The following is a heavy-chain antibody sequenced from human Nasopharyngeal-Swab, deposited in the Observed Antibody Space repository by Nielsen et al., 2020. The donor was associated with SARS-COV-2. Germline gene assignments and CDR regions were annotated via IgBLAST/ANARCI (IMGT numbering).Heavy chain of an antibody. CDR2: ISAYNGNT. Sequence: ASVKVSCKASGYTFTSYGISWVRQAPGQELEWMGWISAYNGNTNYAQKLQGRVTMTTDTSTSTAYMELRSLRSDDTAVYYCARIGYCSGGSCYDVVLPLFYGMDVWGQGTTVTVSS. CDR1: GYTFTSYG. CDR3: ARIGYCSGGSCYDVVLPLFYGMDV. V-gene: IGHV1-18*04. D-gene: IGHD2-15*01. J-gene: IGHJ6*02.